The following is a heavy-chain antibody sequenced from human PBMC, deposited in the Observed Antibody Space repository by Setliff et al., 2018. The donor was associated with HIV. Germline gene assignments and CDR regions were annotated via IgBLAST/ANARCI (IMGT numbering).Heavy chain of an antibody. CDR3: ATSLNGDSEPWYFDF. CDR2: IYYSGGTSGTT. V-gene: IGHV4-59*01. D-gene: IGHD4-17*01. Sequence: SETLSLTCTVSGVSITSYFWSWIRQPPGKGLEYIGHIYYSGGTSGTTNYNTYLKNRVTITLDTPKTQLSLNLKSVTAADTAFYYCATSLNGDSEPWYFDFWGRGSLVTVSS. CDR1: GVSITSYF. J-gene: IGHJ2*01.